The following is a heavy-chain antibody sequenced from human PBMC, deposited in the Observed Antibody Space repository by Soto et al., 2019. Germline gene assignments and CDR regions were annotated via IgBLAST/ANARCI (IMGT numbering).Heavy chain of an antibody. CDR2: IQPEESEK. CDR1: GFTFSDSW. Sequence: EVQLVESGGGLVQPGGYLRLSCTASGFTFSDSWMTWVRPAPGKGLEWVARIQPEESEKKYADSVKGRFSISRDNAKNSMYLQMDSLYGEDTAVYYCVRGGSNYASWGQGTLVTVSS. V-gene: IGHV3-7*01. D-gene: IGHD4-4*01. CDR3: VRGGSNYAS. J-gene: IGHJ5*02.